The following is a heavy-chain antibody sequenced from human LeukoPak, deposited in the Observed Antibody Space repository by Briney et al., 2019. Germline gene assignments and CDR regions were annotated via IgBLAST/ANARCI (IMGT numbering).Heavy chain of an antibody. V-gene: IGHV1-18*01. CDR1: GYTFTSYG. D-gene: IGHD6-13*01. CDR2: ISAYNGNT. Sequence: ASVKVSCKASGYTFTSYGFSRVRQAPGQGLEWMGWISAYNGNTKYAQKIQGRVTMTTDTSTSTAYMELRSLRSDDTALYYCARDRTAAAFDYWGQGTLVTVSS. CDR3: ARDRTAAAFDY. J-gene: IGHJ4*02.